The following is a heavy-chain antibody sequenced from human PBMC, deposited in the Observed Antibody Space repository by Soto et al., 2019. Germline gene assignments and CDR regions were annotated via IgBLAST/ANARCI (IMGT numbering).Heavy chain of an antibody. Sequence: GASVKVSCKASGGTFSSYAISWVRQAPGQGLEWMGGIIPIFGTANYAQKFQGRVTITADKSTSTAYMELSSLRSEDTAVYYCARARYSSGWSDYYYGMDVRGQGTTVTVSS. J-gene: IGHJ6*02. V-gene: IGHV1-69*06. D-gene: IGHD6-19*01. CDR2: IIPIFGTA. CDR1: GGTFSSYA. CDR3: ARARYSSGWSDYYYGMDV.